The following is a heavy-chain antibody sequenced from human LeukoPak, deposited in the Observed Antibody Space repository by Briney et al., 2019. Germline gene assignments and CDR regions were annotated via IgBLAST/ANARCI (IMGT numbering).Heavy chain of an antibody. J-gene: IGHJ4*02. D-gene: IGHD6-19*01. CDR1: GGSISNYH. CDR3: ARRDISSGWSFDY. Sequence: SETLSLTCTVSGGSISNYHWSWIRQPAGKGLEWIGQIHTSGSTNYNPPLKSRVSMSIDTTEDQVSLTIRSVTAANTAFYYCARRDISSGWSFDYWGQGTLVTVSS. V-gene: IGHV4-4*07. CDR2: IHTSGST.